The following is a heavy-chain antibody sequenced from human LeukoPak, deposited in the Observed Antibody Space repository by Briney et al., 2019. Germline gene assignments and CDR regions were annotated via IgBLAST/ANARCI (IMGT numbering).Heavy chain of an antibody. CDR3: AKAPRYSSSSGAFDI. CDR2: ISGSGGST. J-gene: IGHJ3*02. Sequence: GGSLRLSCAASGFTFSSYGMSWVRQAPGKGLEWVSAISGSGGSTYYADSVKGRFTISRDNSKNTLYLQMNSLRAEDTAVYYCAKAPRYSSSSGAFDIWGQGTMVTVSS. V-gene: IGHV3-23*01. D-gene: IGHD6-13*01. CDR1: GFTFSSYG.